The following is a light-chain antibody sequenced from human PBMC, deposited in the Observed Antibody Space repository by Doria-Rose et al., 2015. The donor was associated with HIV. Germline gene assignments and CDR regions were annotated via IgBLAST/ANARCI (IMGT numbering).Light chain of an antibody. V-gene: IGKV3-20*01. CDR2: DGS. J-gene: IGKJ1*01. Sequence: TQSPGTLSLSPGERATLSCRASQSFSSTYLAWYQQKPGRAPSLLIYDGSTRATGIQDRFSASGSGTDFTLTINRLEPEDFALYYCHQYGTSWTFGQGTKVEI. CDR1: QSFSSTY. CDR3: HQYGTSWT.